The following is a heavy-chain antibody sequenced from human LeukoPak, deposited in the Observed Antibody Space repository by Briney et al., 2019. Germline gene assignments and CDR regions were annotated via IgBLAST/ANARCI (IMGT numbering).Heavy chain of an antibody. CDR1: GGSTSSYY. J-gene: IGHJ4*02. CDR3: ARNAGAYSYEF. CDR2: ISDTGST. D-gene: IGHD5-18*01. Sequence: SETLSLTCTVSGGSTSSYYWSWIRQPPGKGLEWIGYISDTGSTNYNPSLKSRVTISVDTSKNQFSLKVTSVTAADTAVYFCARNAGAYSYEFWGQGVLVSVSS. V-gene: IGHV4-59*01.